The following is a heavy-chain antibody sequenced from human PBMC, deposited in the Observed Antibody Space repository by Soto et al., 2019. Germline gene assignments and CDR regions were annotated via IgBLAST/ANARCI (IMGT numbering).Heavy chain of an antibody. Sequence: QVQLQQWGAGLLKPSETLSLTCAVYGGSFSGYYWSWIRQPPGKGLEWIGEINHSGSTNYNPSLKSRVTISVDTSKNQFSLKLSSVTAADTAVYYCASGRQTDFWSGYDFVYWGQGTLVTVSS. V-gene: IGHV4-34*01. CDR1: GGSFSGYY. CDR3: ASGRQTDFWSGYDFVY. D-gene: IGHD3-3*01. J-gene: IGHJ4*02. CDR2: INHSGST.